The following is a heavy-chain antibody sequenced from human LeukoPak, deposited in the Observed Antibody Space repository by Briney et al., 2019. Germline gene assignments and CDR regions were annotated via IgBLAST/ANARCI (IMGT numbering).Heavy chain of an antibody. CDR1: GFTFSSYW. CDR3: AKTIYGGTYRDAFDI. J-gene: IGHJ3*02. CDR2: IKQDGSEK. D-gene: IGHD4-23*01. Sequence: PGGSLRLSCAASGFTFSSYWMSWVRRAPGKGLEWVANIKQDGSEKYYVDSVKGRFTISRDNSKNTLYLQMNSLRAEDTAVYYCAKTIYGGTYRDAFDIWGQGTMVTVSS. V-gene: IGHV3-7*01.